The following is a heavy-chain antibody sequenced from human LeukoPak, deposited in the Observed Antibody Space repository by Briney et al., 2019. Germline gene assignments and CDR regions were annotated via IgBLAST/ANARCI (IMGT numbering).Heavy chain of an antibody. CDR2: INPNSGGT. Sequence: ASVNVSCKASGYTFTGYYMHWVRQAPGQGLEWMGWINPNSGGTNYAQKFQGRVTMTRDTSISTAYMELSRLRSDDTAVYYCARVRTYYYDSSGYNTFDYWGQGTLVTVSS. D-gene: IGHD3-22*01. CDR3: ARVRTYYYDSSGYNTFDY. V-gene: IGHV1-2*02. CDR1: GYTFTGYY. J-gene: IGHJ4*02.